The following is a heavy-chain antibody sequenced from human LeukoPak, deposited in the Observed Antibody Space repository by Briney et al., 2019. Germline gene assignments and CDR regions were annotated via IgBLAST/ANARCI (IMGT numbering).Heavy chain of an antibody. CDR2: IKTDGSET. V-gene: IGHV3-7*03. CDR1: GFYFRDHW. D-gene: IGHD6-19*01. Sequence: SGGSLRLSCAASGFYFRDHWMDWVRQAPGKGLEWVGHIKTDGSETYYLDSLKGRISISRDNTNNALYLQMNSPRVEDTAIYYCVKNDGWFHLAQWGQGTLVTVSS. CDR3: VKNDGWFHLAQ. J-gene: IGHJ4*02.